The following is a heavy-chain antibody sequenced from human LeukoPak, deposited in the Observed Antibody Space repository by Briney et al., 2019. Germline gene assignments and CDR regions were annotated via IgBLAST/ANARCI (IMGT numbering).Heavy chain of an antibody. D-gene: IGHD5-18*01. J-gene: IGHJ4*02. Sequence: QPGGSLRLSCAASGFPYSSHNMHWVRPAPGKGLEWVALVSSDGNNKYYADSVKGRFTISRDNYKNTLYLQMNSLRAEDTAVYYCARDQGYSYGHSFDYWGQGTLVTVSS. V-gene: IGHV3-30-3*01. CDR2: VSSDGNNK. CDR3: ARDQGYSYGHSFDY. CDR1: GFPYSSHN.